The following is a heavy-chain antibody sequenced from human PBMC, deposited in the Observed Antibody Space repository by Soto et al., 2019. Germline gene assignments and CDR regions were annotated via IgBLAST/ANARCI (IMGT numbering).Heavy chain of an antibody. CDR2: IIPIFGTA. CDR1: GGTFSSYA. Sequence: SVKVSCKASGGTFSSYAISWVRQAPGQGLEWMGGIIPIFGTANYAQKFQGRVTITADESTSTAYMELSSLRAEDTAVYYCAKGLCSGSYFDYWGQGTLVTVSS. V-gene: IGHV1-69*13. CDR3: AKGLCSGSYFDY. J-gene: IGHJ4*02. D-gene: IGHD1-26*01.